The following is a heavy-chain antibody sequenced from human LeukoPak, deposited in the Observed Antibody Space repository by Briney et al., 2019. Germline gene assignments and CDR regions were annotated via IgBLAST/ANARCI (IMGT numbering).Heavy chain of an antibody. V-gene: IGHV4-59*08. CDR1: GGSISGFY. J-gene: IGHJ6*03. Sequence: KPSETLSLTCTVSGGSISGFYWSWIRQPPGKGLEWIGYIHFSGNGGTTYYNPSLKSRVTISVDTSKNQFSLKLSSVTAADTAVYYCARHVGQVATFLYYYYMDVWGKGTTVTVSS. CDR3: ARHVGQVATFLYYYYMDV. D-gene: IGHD5-12*01. CDR2: IHFSGNGGTT.